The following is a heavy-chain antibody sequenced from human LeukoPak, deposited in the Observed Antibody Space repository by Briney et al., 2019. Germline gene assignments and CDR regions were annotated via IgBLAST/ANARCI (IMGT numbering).Heavy chain of an antibody. J-gene: IGHJ4*02. Sequence: PSETLSLTCTVSGGSISSSSYYWGWLRQPPGKGLEWIGSIYYSGSTYYNPSLKSRVTISVDTSKNQFSLKLSSVTAADTAVYYCGYSDYWGQGTLVTVSS. V-gene: IGHV4-39*01. CDR1: GGSISSSSYY. CDR2: IYYSGST. D-gene: IGHD4-23*01. CDR3: GYSDY.